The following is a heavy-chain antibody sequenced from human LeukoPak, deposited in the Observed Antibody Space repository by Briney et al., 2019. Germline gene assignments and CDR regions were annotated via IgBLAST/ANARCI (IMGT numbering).Heavy chain of an antibody. CDR2: IYYSGST. CDR3: ARGRYGWLPFDF. Sequence: SETLSLTCTVSGDSMNNHYWNWIRQPPGKGLEGIGYIYYSGSTNYNPSLKSRVTISVDTSKNQFTLKLSSVTAADTALYYCARGRYGWLPFDFWGQGTLVTVSS. D-gene: IGHD3-16*01. CDR1: GDSMNNHY. J-gene: IGHJ4*02. V-gene: IGHV4-59*11.